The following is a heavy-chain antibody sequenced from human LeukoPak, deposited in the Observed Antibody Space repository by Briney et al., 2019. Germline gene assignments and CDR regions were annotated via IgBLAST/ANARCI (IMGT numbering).Heavy chain of an antibody. CDR1: GGSFSSGSYY. J-gene: IGHJ4*02. D-gene: IGHD1-26*01. CDR2: IYYSGST. CDR3: ARAPGIVGTTPFGNY. V-gene: IGHV4-61*03. Sequence: SEALSLTCSVFGGSFSSGSYYWSWIRQSPGKGLEWIGCIYYSGSTNYNPSLRGRVAMSIDTSKNHFSLRLISVTAADTAIYYCARAPGIVGTTPFGNYWGRGTLVTVSS.